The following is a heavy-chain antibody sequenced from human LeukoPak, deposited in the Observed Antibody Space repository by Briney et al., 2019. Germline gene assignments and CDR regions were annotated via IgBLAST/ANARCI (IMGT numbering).Heavy chain of an antibody. V-gene: IGHV3-23*01. CDR1: GFTVSSNY. CDR2: ISGSGGST. Sequence: GGSLRLSCAASGFTVSSNYMSWVRQAPGKGLEWVSAISGSGGSTYYADSVKGRFTISRDNSKNTLYLQMNSLRAEDTAVYYCAKDSSVPYDYIWGSYRYPDYWGQGTLVTVSS. D-gene: IGHD3-16*02. J-gene: IGHJ4*02. CDR3: AKDSSVPYDYIWGSYRYPDY.